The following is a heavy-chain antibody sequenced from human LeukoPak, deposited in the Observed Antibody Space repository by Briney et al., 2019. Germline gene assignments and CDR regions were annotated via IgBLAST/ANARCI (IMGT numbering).Heavy chain of an antibody. D-gene: IGHD2-21*02. CDR1: GYTFTSYA. V-gene: IGHV1-3*01. CDR3: ARAEGGGDYYFDY. Sequence: GASVKVSCKASGYTFTSYAMHWVRQAPGQRLEWMGWINAGNGNTKYSQKFQGRVTITRDTSASTAYMELSSLRSEDTAVYYCARAEGGGDYYFDYWGQGTLVTVSS. J-gene: IGHJ4*02. CDR2: INAGNGNT.